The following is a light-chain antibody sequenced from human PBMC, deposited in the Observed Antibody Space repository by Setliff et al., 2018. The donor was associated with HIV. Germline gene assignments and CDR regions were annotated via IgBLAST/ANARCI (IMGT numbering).Light chain of an antibody. CDR2: QAS. CDR3: CSNTGSNTYV. CDR1: SSDVGGYNY. Sequence: QSVLTQPASVSGSPGQSIIISCTGTSSDVGGYNYVSWYQQHPGKAPKLIIYQASKRPSGVSNRFSGSKSGNTASLTISGLQAEDEADYYCCSNTGSNTYVFGTGTKVTVL. V-gene: IGLV2-14*01. J-gene: IGLJ1*01.